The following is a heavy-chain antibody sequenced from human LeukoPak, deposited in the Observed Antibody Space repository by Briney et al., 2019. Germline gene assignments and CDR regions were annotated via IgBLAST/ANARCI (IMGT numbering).Heavy chain of an antibody. V-gene: IGHV1-69*13. J-gene: IGHJ3*02. D-gene: IGHD3-10*01. CDR3: ARDTTANYYGSGNSAFDI. CDR2: IIPIFDTA. Sequence: GASVKVSCRASGGTFSSYAIGWVRQAPGQGLEWMGGIIPIFDTANYAQKFQGRVTITADESTSTADMELSSLRSEDTAVYYCARDTTANYYGSGNSAFDIWGQGTMVTVSS. CDR1: GGTFSSYA.